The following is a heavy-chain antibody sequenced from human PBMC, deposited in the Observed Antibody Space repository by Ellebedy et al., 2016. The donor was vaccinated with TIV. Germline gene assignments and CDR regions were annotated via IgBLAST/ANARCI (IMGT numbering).Heavy chain of an antibody. CDR1: GYTFTSYY. J-gene: IGHJ4*02. CDR3: ARGHLHDYSNGVSYFDY. V-gene: IGHV1-18*04. D-gene: IGHD4-11*01. CDR2: ISAYNGNT. Sequence: AASVKVSCKASGYTFTSYYMHWVRQAPGQGLEWMGWISAYNGNTNYAQKLQGRVTMTTDTSTSTAYMELRSLRSDDTAVYYCARGHLHDYSNGVSYFDYWGQGTLVTVSS.